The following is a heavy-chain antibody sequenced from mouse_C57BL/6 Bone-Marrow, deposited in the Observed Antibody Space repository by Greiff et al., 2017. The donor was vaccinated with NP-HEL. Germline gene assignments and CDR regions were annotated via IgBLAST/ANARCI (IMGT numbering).Heavy chain of an antibody. CDR3: ARLLRGAY. J-gene: IGHJ3*01. D-gene: IGHD2-3*01. CDR1: GYTFTSYG. V-gene: IGHV1-81*01. CDR2: IYPRSGNT. Sequence: QVQLKESGAELARPGASVKLSCKASGYTFTSYGISWVKQRTGQGLEWIGEIYPRSGNTYYNEKFKGKATLTADKSSSTAYMELRSLTSEDSAVYFCARLLRGAYWGQGTLVTVSA.